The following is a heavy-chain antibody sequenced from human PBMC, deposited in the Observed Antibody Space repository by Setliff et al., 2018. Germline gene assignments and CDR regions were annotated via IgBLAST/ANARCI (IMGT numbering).Heavy chain of an antibody. V-gene: IGHV4-38-2*01. Sequence: PSETLSLTCAVSSLSVSSGYFWGWIRQPPGKGLEWIGCLYHGGTTHYNPSLKSRVTISLDTSKNGFSLKLSSVTAADTAVYYCARVSPYYYDSSGPGAFDIWGQGTMVTVSS. CDR1: SLSVSSGYF. D-gene: IGHD3-22*01. CDR2: LYHGGTT. CDR3: ARVSPYYYDSSGPGAFDI. J-gene: IGHJ3*02.